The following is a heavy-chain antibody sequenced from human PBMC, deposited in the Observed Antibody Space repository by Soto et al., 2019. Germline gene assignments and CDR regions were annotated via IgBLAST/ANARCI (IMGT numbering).Heavy chain of an antibody. D-gene: IGHD4-17*01. CDR3: ARDAIFAYPHSTVVTHFDY. V-gene: IGHV3-48*02. CDR1: GFTFSSYS. CDR2: ISSSSSTI. J-gene: IGHJ4*02. Sequence: GGSLRLSCAASGFTFSSYSMNWVRQAPGKGLEWVSYISSSSSTIYYADSVKGRFTISRDNAKNSLYLQMNSLRDEDTAVYYCARDAIFAYPHSTVVTHFDYWGQGTLVTVSS.